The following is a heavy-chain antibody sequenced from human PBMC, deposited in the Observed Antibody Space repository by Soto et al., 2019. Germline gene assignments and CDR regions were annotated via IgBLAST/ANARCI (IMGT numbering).Heavy chain of an antibody. Sequence: SETPSLTCAAYGKSFSGHIWSWIRQTPGKRLQWIGQINHSGSASYNPSLKGRVTISVHTSNSQFSLELSSVTAADTAVYYCARVGFGELIAHGMDVWGQGTTVTVS. CDR2: INHSGSA. CDR1: GKSFSGHI. D-gene: IGHD3-10*01. CDR3: ARVGFGELIAHGMDV. V-gene: IGHV4-34*01. J-gene: IGHJ6*02.